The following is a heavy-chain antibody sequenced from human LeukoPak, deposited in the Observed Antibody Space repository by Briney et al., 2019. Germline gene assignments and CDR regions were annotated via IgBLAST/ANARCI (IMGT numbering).Heavy chain of an antibody. CDR1: GGSICSNY. CDR3: AIVRRRRVVPAAIGAFDI. J-gene: IGHJ3*02. V-gene: IGHV4-4*07. D-gene: IGHD2-2*01. CDR2: IYTSGST. Sequence: SETLSLTCTVPGGSICSNYWSWIRQPAGQGLEWIGRIYTSGSTNYNPSLKSLVTMSVDTSKNQFSRKRSSVTAADTAVYYCAIVRRRRVVPAAIGAFDIWGQGTMVTVSS.